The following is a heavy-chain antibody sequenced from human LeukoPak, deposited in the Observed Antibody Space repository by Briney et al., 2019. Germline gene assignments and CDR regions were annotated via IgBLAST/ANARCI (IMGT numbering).Heavy chain of an antibody. CDR3: ARGGTVRNGMDV. D-gene: IGHD1-26*01. CDR2: IYYSGST. V-gene: IGHV4-61*08. J-gene: IGHJ6*02. Sequence: PSETLSLTCTVSGGSISIGGYYWSWIRQHPGKGLEWIGYIYYSGSTNYNPSLKSRVTISVDTSKNQFSLKLSSVTAADTAVYYCARGGTVRNGMDVWGQGTTVTVSS. CDR1: GGSISIGGYY.